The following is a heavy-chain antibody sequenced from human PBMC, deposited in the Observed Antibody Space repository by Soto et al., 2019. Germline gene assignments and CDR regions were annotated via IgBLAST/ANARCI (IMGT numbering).Heavy chain of an antibody. CDR3: AAAEDSSSSLFSA. CDR1: GFTFTSSA. CDR2: IVVGSGNT. D-gene: IGHD6-6*01. J-gene: IGHJ4*02. Sequence: SVKVSCKASGFTFTSSAVQWVRQARGQRLEWIGWIVVGSGNTNYAQKFQERVTITRDMSTGTAYMELSSLRSEDTAVYYCAAAEDSSSSLFSAWGQGTPVTVSS. V-gene: IGHV1-58*01.